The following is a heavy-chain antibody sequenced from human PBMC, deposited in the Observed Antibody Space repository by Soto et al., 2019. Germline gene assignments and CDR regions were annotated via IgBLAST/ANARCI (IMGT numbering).Heavy chain of an antibody. CDR2: IYPGDSDT. CDR3: ARELGAIDCGGDCRYYMDV. CDR1: GYSFTSYW. Sequence: GESLKISCKGSGYSFTSYWIGWVRQMPGKGLEWMGIIYPGDSDTRYSPSFQGQVTISADKSISTAYLQWSSLKASDTAMYYCARELGAIDCGGDCRYYMDVWGKGTTVTVSS. J-gene: IGHJ6*03. V-gene: IGHV5-51*01. D-gene: IGHD2-21*01.